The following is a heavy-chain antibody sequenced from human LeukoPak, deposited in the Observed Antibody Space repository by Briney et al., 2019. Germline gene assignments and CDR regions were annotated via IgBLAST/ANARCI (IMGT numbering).Heavy chain of an antibody. D-gene: IGHD3-22*01. CDR1: GFTFSSYS. CDR3: AKSPHKDYYDNSAYYASDAFDI. CDR2: ISSSSSYI. J-gene: IGHJ3*02. Sequence: GGSLRLSCAASGFTFSSYSMNWVRQAPGKGLEWVSSISSSSSYIYYADSVKGRFTISRDNAKNSLYLQMNSLRAEDTAVYYCAKSPHKDYYDNSAYYASDAFDIWGQGTMVTVSS. V-gene: IGHV3-21*01.